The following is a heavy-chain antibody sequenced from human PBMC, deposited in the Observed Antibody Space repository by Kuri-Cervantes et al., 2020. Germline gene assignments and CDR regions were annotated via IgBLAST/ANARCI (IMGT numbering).Heavy chain of an antibody. D-gene: IGHD3-10*01. CDR2: MNPNSGNT. J-gene: IGHJ6*02. CDR1: GYTFTSYD. Sequence: ASVKVSCKASGYTFTSYDINWVRQATGQGLEWMGWMNPNSGNTGYAQKFQGRVTMTRNTSISTAYMELSSLRSEDTAVYYCARGMAYYGSGSYYYYYYGTDVWGQGTTVTVSS. V-gene: IGHV1-8*01. CDR3: ARGMAYYGSGSYYYYYYGTDV.